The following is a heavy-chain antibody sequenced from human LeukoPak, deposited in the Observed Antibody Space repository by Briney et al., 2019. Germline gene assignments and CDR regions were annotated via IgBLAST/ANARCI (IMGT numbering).Heavy chain of an antibody. CDR3: ARGVNGDSDF. V-gene: IGHV3-74*01. D-gene: IGHD2-21*01. CDR2: TNSDETVT. Sequence: PGGSLRLSCAASGFTLSTSWMHWVRQPPGKGLVWVSRTNSDETVTTYADSVKGRFTISRDNAKNTLYLQMNSLRAEDTAVYYCARGVNGDSDFWGQGTLVTVSS. CDR1: GFTLSTSW. J-gene: IGHJ4*02.